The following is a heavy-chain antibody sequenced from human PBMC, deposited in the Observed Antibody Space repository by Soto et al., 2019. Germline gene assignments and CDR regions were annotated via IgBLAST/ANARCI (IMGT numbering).Heavy chain of an antibody. CDR2: INAGNGNT. CDR1: GYSFTSYA. V-gene: IGHV1-3*01. J-gene: IGHJ5*02. D-gene: IGHD1-26*01. Sequence: ASVKVSCKASGYSFTSYAMHWVRQAPGQRLEWMGWINAGNGNTKYSQKFQDRVTITRDTSASTAYMELSSLRSEDTAVYYCARDRGYSGSYYVMGINWFDPWGQGTLVTVSS. CDR3: ARDRGYSGSYYVMGINWFDP.